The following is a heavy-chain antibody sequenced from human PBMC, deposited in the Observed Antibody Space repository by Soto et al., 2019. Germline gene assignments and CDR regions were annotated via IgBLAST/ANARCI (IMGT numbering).Heavy chain of an antibody. CDR2: IYYSGST. CDR1: GGSISSGGYY. Sequence: SETLSLTCTVSGGSISSGGYYWSWIRQHPGKGLEWIGYIYYSGSTYYNPSLKSRVTISVDTSKNQFSLKLSSVTAADTAVYYCARGPAMVPAFGYWGQGTLVTVSS. D-gene: IGHD5-18*01. CDR3: ARGPAMVPAFGY. V-gene: IGHV4-31*03. J-gene: IGHJ4*02.